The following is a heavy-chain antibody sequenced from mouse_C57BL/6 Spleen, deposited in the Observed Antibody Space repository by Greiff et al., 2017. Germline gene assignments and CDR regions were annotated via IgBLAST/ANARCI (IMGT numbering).Heavy chain of an antibody. Sequence: QVQLQQSGAELVRPGTSVKVSCKASGYAFTNYLIEWVKQRPGPGLEWIGVINPGSGGTNYNEKFKGKATLTADKSSSTAYMQRSSLTSEDSAVYFCARPSGYGSSAGFAYGGQGTLVTVSA. CDR1: GYAFTNYL. CDR3: ARPSGYGSSAGFAY. J-gene: IGHJ3*01. D-gene: IGHD1-1*01. V-gene: IGHV1-54*01. CDR2: INPGSGGT.